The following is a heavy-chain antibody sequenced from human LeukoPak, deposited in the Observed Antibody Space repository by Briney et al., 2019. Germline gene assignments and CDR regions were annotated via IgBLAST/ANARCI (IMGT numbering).Heavy chain of an antibody. V-gene: IGHV4-34*01. J-gene: IGHJ6*02. CDR2: INHSGST. D-gene: IGHD3-10*01. Sequence: SETLSLTCAVYGGSFSGYYWSWIRQPPGKGLEWIGEINHSGSTNYNPSLKSRVTISVDTSKNQFPLTLSSVTAADTAVYYCARLQITMVRGVITDYYYYGMDVWGQGTTVTVSS. CDR1: GGSFSGYY. CDR3: ARLQITMVRGVITDYYYYGMDV.